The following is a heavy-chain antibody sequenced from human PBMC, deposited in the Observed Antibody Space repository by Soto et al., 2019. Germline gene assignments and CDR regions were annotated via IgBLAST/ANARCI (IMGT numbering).Heavy chain of an antibody. CDR2: INHSGST. D-gene: IGHD6-13*01. J-gene: IGHJ6*02. V-gene: IGHV4-34*01. CDR3: ASYSSSWYVGYYYYGMDV. Sequence: SETLSLTCAVYGGSFSGYYWSWIRQPPGKGLEWIGEINHSGSTNYNPSLKSRVTISVDTSKNQFSLKLSSVTAADTAVYYCASYSSSWYVGYYYYGMDVWGQGTTVTVSS. CDR1: GGSFSGYY.